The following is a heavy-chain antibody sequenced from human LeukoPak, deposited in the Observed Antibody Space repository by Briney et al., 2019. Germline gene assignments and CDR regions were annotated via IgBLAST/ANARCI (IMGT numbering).Heavy chain of an antibody. D-gene: IGHD3-22*01. CDR2: ISGSGDYT. Sequence: GGSLGLSSAASGFTFNNYAMSWVRQAPGKGLEWVSSISGSGDYTFYADSVKGRFTISRDNSKDTLYLQMNSLRVEDTAIYYCAKDRPNYYGTNGHYYTRNGDYWGQGTLVTVSS. V-gene: IGHV3-23*01. CDR3: AKDRPNYYGTNGHYYTRNGDY. J-gene: IGHJ4*02. CDR1: GFTFNNYA.